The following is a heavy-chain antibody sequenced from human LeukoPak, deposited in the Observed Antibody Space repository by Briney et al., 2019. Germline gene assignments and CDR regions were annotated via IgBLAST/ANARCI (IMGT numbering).Heavy chain of an antibody. J-gene: IGHJ6*02. D-gene: IGHD3-3*01. V-gene: IGHV3-30-3*02. CDR3: AKDLLRFLEWLPNYYYYGMDV. CDR2: ISYDGSNK. CDR1: GFTFSSYA. Sequence: GGSLRLSCAASGFTFSSYAMYWVRQAPGKGLEWVAVISYDGSNKYYADSVKGRFTISRDNSKNTLYLQMNSLRAEDTAVYYCAKDLLRFLEWLPNYYYYGMDVWGQGTTVTVSS.